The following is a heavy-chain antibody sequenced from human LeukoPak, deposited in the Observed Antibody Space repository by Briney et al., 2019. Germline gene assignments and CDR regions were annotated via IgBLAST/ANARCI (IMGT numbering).Heavy chain of an antibody. CDR3: AKSVVPAALPNAFDI. CDR1: GGSISSYY. J-gene: IGHJ3*02. V-gene: IGHV4-59*08. Sequence: PSETLSLTCTVSGGSISSYYWSWIRQPPGKGLEWIGYIHSSGSTKFNPSLKSRVIISLDTSKNQFSLKLSSVTAADTAVYYCAKSVVPAALPNAFDIWGQGTMVTVSS. CDR2: IHSSGST. D-gene: IGHD2-2*01.